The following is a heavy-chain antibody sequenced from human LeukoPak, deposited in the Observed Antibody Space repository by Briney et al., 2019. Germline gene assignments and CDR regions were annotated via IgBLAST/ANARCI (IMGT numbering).Heavy chain of an antibody. CDR3: ARDALYDFWSGIMGNWFDP. CDR2: IYTSGST. D-gene: IGHD3-3*01. V-gene: IGHV4-61*02. J-gene: IGHJ5*02. Sequence: PSETLSLTCTVSGGSISSGSYYWSSIRQPAGKGLEWIGRIYTSGSTNYNPSLKSRVTMSVDTSKNQYSLKLSSVTAADTAVYYCARDALYDFWSGIMGNWFDPWGQRTLVTVSS. CDR1: GGSISSGSYY.